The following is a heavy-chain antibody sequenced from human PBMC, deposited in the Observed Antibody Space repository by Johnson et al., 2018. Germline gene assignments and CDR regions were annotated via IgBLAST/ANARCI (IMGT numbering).Heavy chain of an antibody. CDR2: IIPIFGTA. J-gene: IGHJ6*02. D-gene: IGHD6-13*01. Sequence: VQLLESGAEVKKPGSSVKVSCKASGGTFSSYAISWVRQAPGQGLEWMGGIIPIFGTANYAQKFQGRVTITADESTSPAYMELSSLRSEDTAGDYCARHPQRLVRGVYYGMDVWGQGTTVTVSS. CDR3: ARHPQRLVRGVYYGMDV. CDR1: GGTFSSYA. V-gene: IGHV1-69*01.